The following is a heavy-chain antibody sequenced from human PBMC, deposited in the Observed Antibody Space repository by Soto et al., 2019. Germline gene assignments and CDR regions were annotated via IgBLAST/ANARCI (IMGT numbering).Heavy chain of an antibody. J-gene: IGHJ4*02. D-gene: IGHD2-8*02. CDR2: FTSQTDGGTA. CDR1: GFSISSAY. CDR3: AASVVTPGGFDY. V-gene: IGHV3-15*07. Sequence: PGGSLRLSCAASGFSISSAYMIWVRQTPGKGLQWVGRFTSQTDGGTADYAAPVAGRFTISRDESHNTLYLQMSSLKTDDSAVYFCAASVVTPGGFDYWGQGILVTVSS.